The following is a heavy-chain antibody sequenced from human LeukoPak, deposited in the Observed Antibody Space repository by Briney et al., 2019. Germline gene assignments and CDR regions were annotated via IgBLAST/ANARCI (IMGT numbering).Heavy chain of an antibody. CDR3: ARSDGGVLYCGEDCYLDL. J-gene: IGHJ4*02. CDR1: GFGVSSNY. V-gene: IGHV3-66*01. D-gene: IGHD2-21*02. CDR2: IYRGEKT. Sequence: GGSLRLSCEASGFGVSSNYINWVRQAPGKGLEWVSVIYRGEKTYYADSVKGRFTISRDSSKNTVFLQMNSLRAEDTAIYYCARSDGGVLYCGEDCYLDLWGQGTLVTVSS.